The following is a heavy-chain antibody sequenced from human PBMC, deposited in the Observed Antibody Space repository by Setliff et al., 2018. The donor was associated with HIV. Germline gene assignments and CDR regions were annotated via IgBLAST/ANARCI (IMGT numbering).Heavy chain of an antibody. V-gene: IGHV5-51*01. CDR1: GYSFTSYW. CDR2: IYPGDSDT. CDR3: ARHINSYWYGDGMDV. J-gene: IGHJ6*02. D-gene: IGHD2-8*02. Sequence: PGESLKISCMGSGYSFTSYWIAWVRQVPGKGLEWMGLIYPGDSDTRYSPSFQGQVTISVDKSIRTAYLQWSSLKASDTATYYCARHINSYWYGDGMDVWGQGTTVTVSS.